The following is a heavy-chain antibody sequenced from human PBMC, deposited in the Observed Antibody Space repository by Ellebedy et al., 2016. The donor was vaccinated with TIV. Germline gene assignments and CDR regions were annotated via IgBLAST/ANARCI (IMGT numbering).Heavy chain of an antibody. CDR2: IYPCDSNT. CDR1: GYKLTNYW. D-gene: IGHD5-12*01. J-gene: IGHJ4*02. V-gene: IGHV5-51*01. Sequence: GESLKISCRGSGYKLTNYWIGWVRQMPGTGLEWIGIIYPCDSNTMYSPSFQGQVTISADKSVSTAYLQWTSLKASDTALYFCASNYGYGVPVDCWGQGTLVIVSS. CDR3: ASNYGYGVPVDC.